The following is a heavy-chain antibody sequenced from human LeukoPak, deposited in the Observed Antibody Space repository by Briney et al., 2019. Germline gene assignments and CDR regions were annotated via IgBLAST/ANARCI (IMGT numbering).Heavy chain of an antibody. J-gene: IGHJ4*02. Sequence: GASVKVSCKASGYTFTGYYMHWVRQAPGQGLEWMGWINPNSGGTNYAQKFQGRVTMTRDTSISTAYMELSRLRSDDTAVYYCARESGLYGSGSRYWGQGTLVTVSS. CDR1: GYTFTGYY. CDR2: INPNSGGT. D-gene: IGHD3-10*01. V-gene: IGHV1-2*02. CDR3: ARESGLYGSGSRY.